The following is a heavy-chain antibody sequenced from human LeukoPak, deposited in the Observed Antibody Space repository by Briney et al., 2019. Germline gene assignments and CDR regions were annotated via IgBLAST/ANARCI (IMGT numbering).Heavy chain of an antibody. J-gene: IGHJ3*02. CDR3: ARESDTAMVSDAFDI. V-gene: IGHV4-39*07. D-gene: IGHD5-18*01. CDR2: IYYSGST. CDR1: GGSISSSSYY. Sequence: SETLSLTCTVSGGSISSSSYYWGWIRQPPGKGLEWIGSIYYSGSTYYNPSLKSRVTISVDTSKNQFSLKLSSVTAADTAVYYCARESDTAMVSDAFDIWGQGTMVTVSS.